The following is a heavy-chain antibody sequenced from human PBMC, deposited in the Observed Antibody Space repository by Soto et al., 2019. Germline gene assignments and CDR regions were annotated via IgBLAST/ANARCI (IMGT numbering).Heavy chain of an antibody. CDR1: GYTFTSYA. CDR3: ARCVGSGSYPLDY. D-gene: IGHD3-10*01. Sequence: ASVNVSCKASGYTFTSYAMHWVRQAPGQRLEWMGWINAGNGNTKYSQKFQGRVTITRDTSASTAYMELSSLRSEDTAVYYCARCVGSGSYPLDYWGQGTLVTVSS. J-gene: IGHJ4*02. V-gene: IGHV1-3*01. CDR2: INAGNGNT.